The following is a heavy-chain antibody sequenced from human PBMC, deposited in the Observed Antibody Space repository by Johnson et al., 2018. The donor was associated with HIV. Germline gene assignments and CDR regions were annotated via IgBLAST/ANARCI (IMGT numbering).Heavy chain of an antibody. CDR3: AKGDGYRRAFDI. CDR1: GFTFSSYG. Sequence: QVQLVESGGGVVQPGKSLRLSCAASGFTFSSYGMHWVRQAPGKGLEWVAVIWYDGSQKYYTDSVKGRFTISRDNSKNTLYLQMNSLRAEDTAVYYCAKGDGYRRAFDIWGQGTMVTVSS. D-gene: IGHD1-1*01. CDR2: IWYDGSQK. J-gene: IGHJ3*02. V-gene: IGHV3-33*06.